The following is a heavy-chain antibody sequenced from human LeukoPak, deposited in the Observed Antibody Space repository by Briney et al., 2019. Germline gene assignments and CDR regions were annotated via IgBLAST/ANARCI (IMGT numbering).Heavy chain of an antibody. J-gene: IGHJ4*02. V-gene: IGHV4-31*03. CDR3: ARERFAGGYRYLDY. Sequence: SETLSLTCTVSGSSINSGGYFWNWIRQHPGRGLEWIGSIYYTGSTSYYPSLKSRLTISIATSKNQFSLRLNSVIAADTAVYYCARERFAGGYRYLDYWGQGTLVTVSS. D-gene: IGHD2-8*02. CDR2: IYYTGST. CDR1: GSSINSGGYF.